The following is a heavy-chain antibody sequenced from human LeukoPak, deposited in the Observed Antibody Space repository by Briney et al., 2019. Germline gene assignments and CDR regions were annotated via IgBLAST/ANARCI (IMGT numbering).Heavy chain of an antibody. D-gene: IGHD1-7*01. CDR1: GYTFTSYD. Sequence: ASVTVSFTASGYTFTSYDINWVRQATGQGLEWMGWMNPNSGNTGYAQKFQGRVTMTRNTSISTAYMELSSLRSEDTAVYYCVRASITGTTEFDYWGQGTLVTVSS. V-gene: IGHV1-8*01. CDR3: VRASITGTTEFDY. CDR2: MNPNSGNT. J-gene: IGHJ4*02.